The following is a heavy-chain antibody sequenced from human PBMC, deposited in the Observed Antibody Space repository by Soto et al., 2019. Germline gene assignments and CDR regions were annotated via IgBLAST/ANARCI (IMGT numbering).Heavy chain of an antibody. V-gene: IGHV1-18*01. Sequence: QVQLVQSGAEVKKPGASVKVSCKASGYTFTSYGISWVRQAPGQGLEWMGWISAYNGNTNYAQKLQGRVTMTTDTXXSTAYMELRSLRAEDTAVYYCAGGWFGEFVYDFDYWGQGTLVTVSS. D-gene: IGHD3-10*01. CDR3: AGGWFGEFVYDFDY. CDR1: GYTFTSYG. J-gene: IGHJ4*02. CDR2: ISAYNGNT.